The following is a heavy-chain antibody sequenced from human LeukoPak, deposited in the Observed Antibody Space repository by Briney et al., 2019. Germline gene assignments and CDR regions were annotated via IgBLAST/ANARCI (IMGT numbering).Heavy chain of an antibody. CDR1: GFTVSSNY. D-gene: IGHD6-13*01. J-gene: IGHJ4*02. CDR2: IYSGGST. Sequence: GGSLRLSCAASGFTVSSNYMSWVRQAPGKGLEWVSVIYSGGSTYYADSVKGRFTISRDNAKNSLYLQMNSLRAEDTAVYYCAKALRGDIAAAGDYFDYWGQGTLVTVSS. V-gene: IGHV3-53*01. CDR3: AKALRGDIAAAGDYFDY.